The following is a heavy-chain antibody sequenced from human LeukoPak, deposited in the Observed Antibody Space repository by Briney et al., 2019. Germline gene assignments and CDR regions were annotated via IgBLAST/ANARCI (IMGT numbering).Heavy chain of an antibody. CDR3: ARDGGGDFWSGYYSHFDY. CDR1: GGTFSSYA. D-gene: IGHD3-3*01. Sequence: SVTVSCKASGGTFSSYAISWVRQAPGQGLEWMGGIIPIFGTANYAQKCQGRVTITTDESTSTAYMELSSLRSEDTAVYYCARDGGGDFWSGYYSHFDYWGQGTLVTVSS. V-gene: IGHV1-69*05. CDR2: IIPIFGTA. J-gene: IGHJ4*02.